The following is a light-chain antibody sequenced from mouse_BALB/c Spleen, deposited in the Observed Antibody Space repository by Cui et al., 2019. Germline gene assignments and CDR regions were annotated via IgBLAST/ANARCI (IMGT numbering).Light chain of an antibody. CDR3: QQRSSYPPT. CDR2: STS. V-gene: IGKV4-57*01. CDR1: SSVSY. J-gene: IGKJ5*01. Sequence: QIVLTQSPAIKSASPGEKVTITCSASSSVSYVHWFQQKACTSPKLWIYSTSNLASRVPARFSGSGSGTSYSLSISRMEAEDAATYYCQQRSSYPPTFGAGTKLELK.